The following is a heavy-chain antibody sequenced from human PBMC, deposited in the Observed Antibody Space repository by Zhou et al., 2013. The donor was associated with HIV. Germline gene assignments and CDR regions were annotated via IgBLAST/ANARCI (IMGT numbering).Heavy chain of an antibody. D-gene: IGHD3-10*01. J-gene: IGHJ6*03. CDR3: ARAMRQITMVQGVSDYYYYYMDV. V-gene: IGHV1-69*04. Sequence: QVQLVQSGAEVKKPGSSVKVSCKASGGTFSSYAISWVRQAPGQGLEWMGRIIPILGIANYAQKFQGRVTITADKSTSTAYMELSSLRSEDTAVYYCARAMRQITMVQGVSDYYYYYMDVWGKGTTVTVSS. CDR1: GGTFSSYA. CDR2: IIPILGIA.